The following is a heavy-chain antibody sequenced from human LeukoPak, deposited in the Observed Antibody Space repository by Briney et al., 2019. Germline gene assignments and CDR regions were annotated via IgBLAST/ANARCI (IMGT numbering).Heavy chain of an antibody. J-gene: IGHJ6*03. CDR2: INHSGST. CDR3: ARGYYYGSGSYYYYYYMDV. V-gene: IGHV4-34*01. CDR1: GGSFSGYY. Sequence: PSETLSLTCAVYGGSFSGYYWSWIRQPPGKGLEWIGEINHSGSTNYNPSLKSRVTISVDTSKNQFSLKLSSVTAADTAVYYCARGYYYGSGSYYYYYYMDVWGKGTTVTISS. D-gene: IGHD3-10*01.